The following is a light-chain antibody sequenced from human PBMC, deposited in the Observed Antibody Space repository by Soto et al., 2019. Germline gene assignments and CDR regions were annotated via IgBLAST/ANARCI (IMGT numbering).Light chain of an antibody. V-gene: IGKV3-20*01. CDR1: QSVSSSY. CDR2: GAS. Sequence: EIVLTQSPGTLSLSPGERATLSCRASQSVSSSYLAWYQQKHGQAPRLLIYGASSRATGIPDRFSGSGSGTDFTLTISRLEPEDFAVYYCQQYGSSRGFTFGPGTKVDIK. J-gene: IGKJ3*01. CDR3: QQYGSSRGFT.